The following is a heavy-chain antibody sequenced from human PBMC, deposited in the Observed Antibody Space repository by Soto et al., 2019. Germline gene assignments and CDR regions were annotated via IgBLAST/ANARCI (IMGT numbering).Heavy chain of an antibody. CDR1: GDSISSGYY. Sequence: PSETLSLTCAVSGDSISSGYYWGWIRQPPGKGLEWIGYIYHRGSTYYSPSLKSRVTISVDNSKNTLYLQMNSLRAEDTAVYYCARDPVDCSGGSCSGGMDVWGQGTTVTVSS. D-gene: IGHD2-15*01. CDR2: IYHRGST. CDR3: ARDPVDCSGGSCSGGMDV. V-gene: IGHV4-38-2*02. J-gene: IGHJ6*02.